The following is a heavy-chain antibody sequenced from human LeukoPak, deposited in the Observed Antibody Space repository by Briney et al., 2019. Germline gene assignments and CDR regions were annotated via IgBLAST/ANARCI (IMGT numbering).Heavy chain of an antibody. J-gene: IGHJ5*02. CDR2: INHSGNT. V-gene: IGHV4-34*01. CDR3: ALKRRGPKSGRGWFDP. D-gene: IGHD3-10*01. CDR1: GGSFSGYY. Sequence: SETLSLTCAVYGGSFSGYYWSWIRQPPGKGLEWIGEINHSGNTNYNPSLKSRVTISVDTSKNQFSLKLSSVTAADTAVYYCALKRRGPKSGRGWFDPWGQGTLVTVSS.